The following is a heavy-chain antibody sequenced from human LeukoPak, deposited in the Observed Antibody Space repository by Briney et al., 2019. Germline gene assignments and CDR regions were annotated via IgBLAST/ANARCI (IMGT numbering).Heavy chain of an antibody. Sequence: PSETLSLTCTVSGGSISSHYWSWIRQPPGKGLEWIGEINHSGSTNYNPSLKSRVTISVDTSKNQFSLKLSSVTAADTAVYYCARGRVLRYFNPWGQGTLVTVSS. V-gene: IGHV4-34*01. CDR3: ARGRVLRYFNP. D-gene: IGHD3-9*01. CDR2: INHSGST. J-gene: IGHJ5*02. CDR1: GGSISSHY.